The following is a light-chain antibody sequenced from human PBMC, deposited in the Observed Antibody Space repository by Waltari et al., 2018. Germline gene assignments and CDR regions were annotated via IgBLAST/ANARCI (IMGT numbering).Light chain of an antibody. CDR1: QSVSSTY. CDR3: LQYGTSPWT. J-gene: IGKJ1*01. CDR2: SAS. V-gene: IGKV3-20*01. Sequence: EIVLTQSPGTLSLSPGEGATLSYRASQSVSSTYLAWYQQKPGQAPRLLIYSASTRATGIPDRFSGSESATDFILTISRLEPEDFAVYYCLQYGTSPWTFGQGTKVEIK.